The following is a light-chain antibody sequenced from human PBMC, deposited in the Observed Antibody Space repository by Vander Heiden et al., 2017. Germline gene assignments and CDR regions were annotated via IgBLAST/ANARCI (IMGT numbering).Light chain of an antibody. Sequence: IVMTQSPLSLPVTPGAPASISCTSSQSLLHSNGYNYLDWYLQKPGQSPQLLIYLGSNRAARGPDRCSGGRSGTDLTLKISRVEAEDVGVDYCMQAQQTLPWTFGQGTKVEIK. CDR2: LGS. CDR3: MQAQQTLPWT. V-gene: IGKV2-28*01. J-gene: IGKJ1*01. CDR1: QSLLHSNGYNY.